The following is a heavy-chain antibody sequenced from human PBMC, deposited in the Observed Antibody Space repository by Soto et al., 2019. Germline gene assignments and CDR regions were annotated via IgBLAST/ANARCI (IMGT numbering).Heavy chain of an antibody. CDR1: GGSFSGYY. D-gene: IGHD6-19*01. CDR2: INHRGRT. V-gene: IGHV4-34*01. Sequence: SETLSLTCAVYGGSFSGYYWSCIRQPPGKGLEWIGEINHRGRTNYNPSLNSRVTISVATSKNQFSFNLSSVTVADTAVYYCARAGKLRYSSGWSRYFDYWGQGTVVTVSS. J-gene: IGHJ4*02. CDR3: ARAGKLRYSSGWSRYFDY.